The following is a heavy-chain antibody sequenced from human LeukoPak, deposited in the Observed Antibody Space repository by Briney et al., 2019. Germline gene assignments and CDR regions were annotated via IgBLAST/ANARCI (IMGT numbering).Heavy chain of an antibody. CDR1: GGSISSYY. D-gene: IGHD6-19*01. CDR2: IYYSGST. J-gene: IGHJ4*02. V-gene: IGHV4-59*01. CDR3: ERVGSIAVNYFDY. Sequence: SETLSLTCTVSGGSISSYYWSWIRQPPGKGLEWIGYIYYSGSTNYNPSLKSRVTISVDTSKNQFSLKLSSVTAADTAVYYCERVGSIAVNYFDYWGQGTLVTVSS.